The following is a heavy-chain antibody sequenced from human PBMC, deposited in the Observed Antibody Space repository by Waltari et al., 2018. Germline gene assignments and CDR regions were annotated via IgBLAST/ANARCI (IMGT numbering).Heavy chain of an antibody. V-gene: IGHV4-59*11. CDR1: GGSISSHY. CDR3: ARELVVATIPYWFDP. J-gene: IGHJ5*02. D-gene: IGHD5-12*01. CDR2: IYYSGST. Sequence: QVQLQESGPGLVKPSETLSLTCTVSGGSISSHYWSWIRQPPGKGLEWIGYIYYSGSTNYNPSLKSRVTISVDTSKNQFSLKLGSVTAADTAVYYCARELVVATIPYWFDPWGQGTLVTVSS.